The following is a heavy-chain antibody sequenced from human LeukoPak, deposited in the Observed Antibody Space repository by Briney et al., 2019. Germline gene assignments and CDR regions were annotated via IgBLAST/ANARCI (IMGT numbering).Heavy chain of an antibody. J-gene: IGHJ3*02. CDR3: ARLKLRYFDWLSNTDAFDI. Sequence: PSETLSLTSTVSGGSISSYYWSWIRQPPGKGLEWIGYIYYSGSTNYNPSLKSRVTISVDTSKNQFSLKLSSVTAADTAVYYCARLKLRYFDWLSNTDAFDIWGQGTMVTVSS. CDR2: IYYSGST. D-gene: IGHD3-9*01. V-gene: IGHV4-59*01. CDR1: GGSISSYY.